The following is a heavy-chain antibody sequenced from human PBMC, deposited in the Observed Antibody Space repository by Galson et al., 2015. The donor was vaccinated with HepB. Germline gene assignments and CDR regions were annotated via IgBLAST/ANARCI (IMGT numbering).Heavy chain of an antibody. D-gene: IGHD1-26*01. V-gene: IGHV6-1*01. CDR1: GDSVSSDSAA. CDR2: TYYRSKWYN. J-gene: IGHJ4*02. Sequence: CAISGDSVSSDSAAWNWIRQSPSRGLEWLGRTYYRSKWYNDYAVSVKSRITINPDTSKNQFSLQLNSVTPEDTAVYYCARSTLPVGANDYWGQGTLVTVSS. CDR3: ARSTLPVGANDY.